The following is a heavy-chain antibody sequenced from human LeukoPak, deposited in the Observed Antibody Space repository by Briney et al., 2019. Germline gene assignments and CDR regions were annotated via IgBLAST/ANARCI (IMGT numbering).Heavy chain of an antibody. Sequence: GASVKVSCKASGYTITSYGISWVRQAPGQGLEWMGWISAYNGNTNYAQKLQGRVTMTTDTSTSTAYMELRSLGSDDTAVYYCARIPYYDFWSGYYSAHYDYWGQGTLVTVSS. V-gene: IGHV1-18*01. J-gene: IGHJ4*02. CDR1: GYTITSYG. D-gene: IGHD3-3*01. CDR2: ISAYNGNT. CDR3: ARIPYYDFWSGYYSAHYDY.